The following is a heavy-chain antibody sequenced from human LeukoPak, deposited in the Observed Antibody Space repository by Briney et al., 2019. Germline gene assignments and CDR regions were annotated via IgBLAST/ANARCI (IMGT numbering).Heavy chain of an antibody. CDR3: ARDQGDGCPFD. Sequence: TGGSLRLSCAASGFTFSSYVLHWVRQAPGKGLEYVSAISNSGGSTYYANSVKGRFTISRDSSKNTLYLQMGSLRAEDMAVYYCARDQGDGCPFDWGQGTLVTVSS. J-gene: IGHJ4*02. D-gene: IGHD5-24*01. V-gene: IGHV3-64*01. CDR2: ISNSGGST. CDR1: GFTFSSYV.